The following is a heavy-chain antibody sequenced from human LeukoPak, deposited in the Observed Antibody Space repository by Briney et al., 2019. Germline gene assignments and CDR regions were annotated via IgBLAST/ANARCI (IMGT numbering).Heavy chain of an antibody. CDR3: ARDRLGYSGYGHYFDY. CDR2: IYYSGST. D-gene: IGHD5-12*01. J-gene: IGHJ4*02. CDR1: GGSISSYY. V-gene: IGHV4-59*01. Sequence: PSETLSLTCTVSGGSISSYYWSWIRQPPGKGLEWIGYIYYSGSTNYNPSLKSRVTISVDTSKNQFSLKLSSVTAADTAVCYCARDRLGYSGYGHYFDYWGQGTLVTVSS.